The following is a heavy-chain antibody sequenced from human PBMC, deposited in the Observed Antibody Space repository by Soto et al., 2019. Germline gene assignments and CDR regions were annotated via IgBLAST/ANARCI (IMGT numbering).Heavy chain of an antibody. D-gene: IGHD2-15*01. V-gene: IGHV4-59*01. CDR1: AGSMRNYY. CDR3: SRDVSCSGGSCYPNAWFDP. CDR2: VDDSGTT. J-gene: IGHJ5*02. Sequence: QVQLQQSGPGLVKPSETLSLTCSVSAGSMRNYYWGWIRQPPGKGLEWIGNVDDSGTTKYNPSLGSRVTISVDTSTNQFSLKLSSVIAADTAVYYCSRDVSCSGGSCYPNAWFDPWGQGTLVTVSS.